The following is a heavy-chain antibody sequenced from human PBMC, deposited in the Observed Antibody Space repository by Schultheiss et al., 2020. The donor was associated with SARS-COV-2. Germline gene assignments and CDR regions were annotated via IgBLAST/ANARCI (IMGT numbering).Heavy chain of an antibody. V-gene: IGHV1-8*01. Sequence: ASVKVSCKASGYTFTSYDINWVRQATGQGLEWMGWMNPNSGGTNYAQKFQGRVTMTRDTSISTAYMELSSLRSEDTAVYYCARDLSNYYYYYYMDVWGKGTTVTVSS. CDR1: GYTFTSYD. J-gene: IGHJ6*03. CDR3: ARDLSNYYYYYYMDV. CDR2: MNPNSGGT. D-gene: IGHD2/OR15-2a*01.